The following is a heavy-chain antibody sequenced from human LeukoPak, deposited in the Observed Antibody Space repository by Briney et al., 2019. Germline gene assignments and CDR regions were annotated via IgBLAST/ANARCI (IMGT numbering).Heavy chain of an antibody. Sequence: ASVNVSCKVSGYTLTELSMHWVRQAPGKGLEWMGGFDPEDGETIYAQKFQGRVTMTEDTSTDTAYMELSSLRSEDTAVYYCATMYYYGSGSYYNPVRYYYYGMDVWGQGTTVTVSS. CDR2: FDPEDGET. V-gene: IGHV1-24*01. CDR1: GYTLTELS. D-gene: IGHD3-10*01. J-gene: IGHJ6*02. CDR3: ATMYYYGSGSYYNPVRYYYYGMDV.